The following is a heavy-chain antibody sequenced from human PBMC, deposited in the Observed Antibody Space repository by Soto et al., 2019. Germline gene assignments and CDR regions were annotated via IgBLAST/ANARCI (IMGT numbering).Heavy chain of an antibody. D-gene: IGHD3-22*01. V-gene: IGHV3-23*01. J-gene: IGHJ3*02. CDR3: AKEIFDSRGYYSDAFDI. CDR2: ISGSGVGT. Sequence: EVQLLESGGGLVHPGGSLRLSCAASGFTFSNYAMSWVRQAPGKGLVWVSAISGSGVGTYYPDSVKGRFTISRDNSKNTLSLQMNSLRAEDTAVYYCAKEIFDSRGYYSDAFDIWGQGTMVTVSS. CDR1: GFTFSNYA.